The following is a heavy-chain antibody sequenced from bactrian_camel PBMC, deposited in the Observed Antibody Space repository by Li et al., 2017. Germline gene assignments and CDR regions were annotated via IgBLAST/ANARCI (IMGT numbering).Heavy chain of an antibody. CDR3: AAAPRSGGYCGNEAYIY. Sequence: QLVESGGGSVEAGGSLRLSCVASEESYSTECMGWFRHIPGKEREGVAAINSDLTTTNYADFVKGRFRISKDVAKNTWYLDTNSLKPEDTAMYTCAAAPRSGGYCGNEAYIYWGQGTQVTVS. CDR2: INSDLTTT. CDR1: EESYSTEC. D-gene: IGHD2*01. V-gene: IGHV3S31*01. J-gene: IGHJ4*01.